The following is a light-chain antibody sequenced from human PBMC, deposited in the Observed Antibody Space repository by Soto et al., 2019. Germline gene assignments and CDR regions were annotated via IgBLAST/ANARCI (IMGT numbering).Light chain of an antibody. CDR1: QSVSTY. CDR2: ATS. Sequence: IQVTQSPYSPSASVGDRVTITWRASQSVSTYLHWYQQKPGTAPKLLIYATSNLQSGVPSRFSGSGSGTDFTLTINSLQPEDSATYYCQQADSTPWTFGQGTKVDI. V-gene: IGKV1-39*01. CDR3: QQADSTPWT. J-gene: IGKJ1*01.